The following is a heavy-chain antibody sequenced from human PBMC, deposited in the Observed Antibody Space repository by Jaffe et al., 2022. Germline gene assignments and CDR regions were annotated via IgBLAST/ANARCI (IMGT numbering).Heavy chain of an antibody. V-gene: IGHV1-69*01. J-gene: IGHJ5*02. CDR1: GGTFSSYA. D-gene: IGHD5-12*01. CDR2: IIPIFGTA. CDR3: ARDKTRAVVATMSEPYNWFDP. Sequence: QVQLVQSGAEVKKPGSSVKVSCKASGGTFSSYAISWVRQAPGQGLEWMGGIIPIFGTANYAQKFQGRVTITADESTSTAYMELSSLRSEDTAVYYCARDKTRAVVATMSEPYNWFDPWGQGTLVTVSS.